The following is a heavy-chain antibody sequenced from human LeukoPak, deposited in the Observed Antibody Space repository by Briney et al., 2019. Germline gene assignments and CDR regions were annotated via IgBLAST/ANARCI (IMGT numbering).Heavy chain of an antibody. Sequence: GGSLRLSCAASVFTFSTYGFHWVRQAPGKGLEWVSVFSCWGGSTYYADSVKGRFSISRDNSMNTLFLQMNTLRAEDTAVYYCARTMDRGPGGHFDYWGQGTLVTVSS. CDR1: VFTFSTYG. V-gene: IGHV3-NL1*01. CDR3: ARTMDRGPGGHFDY. J-gene: IGHJ4*02. D-gene: IGHD3-10*01. CDR2: FSCWGGST.